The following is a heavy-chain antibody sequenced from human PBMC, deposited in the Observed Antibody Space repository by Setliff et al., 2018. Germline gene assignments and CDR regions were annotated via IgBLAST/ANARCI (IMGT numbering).Heavy chain of an antibody. CDR3: VKGTLPYCTGPTCYPLDH. Sequence: KPGGSLRLSCTASKFSFSSYYMAWIRQTPGKGLEWLSYISTTGDTISYADSVKGRFTVSRDNSDNTLYLQMNSLRDADTAIYYCVKGTLPYCTGPTCYPLDHWGQGTLVTVSS. V-gene: IGHV3-11*01. CDR2: ISTTGDTI. CDR1: KFSFSSYY. D-gene: IGHD2-8*02. J-gene: IGHJ4*02.